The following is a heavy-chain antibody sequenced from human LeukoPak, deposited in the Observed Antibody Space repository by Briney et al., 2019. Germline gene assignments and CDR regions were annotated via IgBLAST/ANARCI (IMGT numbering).Heavy chain of an antibody. CDR1: GFTFSSSA. V-gene: IGHV3-7*01. D-gene: IGHD1-26*01. Sequence: GGSLRLSCAASGFTFSSSAMSWVRQAPGKGLEWVANIKQDGSEKYYVDSVKGRFTISRDNAKNSLYLQMNSLRAEDTAVYYCASWGELTFDYWGQGTLVTVSS. CDR2: IKQDGSEK. J-gene: IGHJ4*02. CDR3: ASWGELTFDY.